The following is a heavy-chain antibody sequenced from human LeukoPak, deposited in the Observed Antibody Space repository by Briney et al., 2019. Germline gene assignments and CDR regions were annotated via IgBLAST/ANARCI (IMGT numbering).Heavy chain of an antibody. V-gene: IGHV3-7*01. J-gene: IGHJ4*02. CDR2: INQEGSEK. CDR3: ARDRRYCSSTSCYRGLPDY. D-gene: IGHD2-2*01. Sequence: GGSLRLSCAASGFTFISYWRTWVPQAPGKGLKGLANINQEGSEKYYVDSVKGRFTISRDNAKNSLYLQMNSLRAEDTAVYYCARDRRYCSSTSCYRGLPDYWGQGTLVTVSS. CDR1: GFTFISYW.